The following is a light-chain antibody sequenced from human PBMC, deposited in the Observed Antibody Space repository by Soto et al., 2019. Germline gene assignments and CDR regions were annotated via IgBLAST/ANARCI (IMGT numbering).Light chain of an antibody. J-gene: IGLJ2*01. Sequence: QSALTQPHSVSGSPGQSVTISCTGTSSDVGAYNYVSWYQQHPGKAPKLMIFDVSKRPSGVPDRFSGSKSGNTASLTISGLQAEDEADYSCCSYAGSYTWVFGGGNKLTVL. CDR3: CSYAGSYTWV. CDR2: DVS. CDR1: SSDVGAYNY. V-gene: IGLV2-11*01.